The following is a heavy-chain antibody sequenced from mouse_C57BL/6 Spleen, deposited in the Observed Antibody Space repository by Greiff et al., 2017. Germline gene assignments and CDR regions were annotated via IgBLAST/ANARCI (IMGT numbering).Heavy chain of an antibody. CDR2: FYTGSGSI. CDR3: ARHEEGYYYGSSPGWFAY. Sequence: VQLQQSGAELVKPGASVKLSCKASGYTFTEYTIHWVKQRSGQGLEWSGWFYTGSGSIKYNEKFKDKATLTADKYSSTVYMELSRLTSEDSAVYFCARHEEGYYYGSSPGWFAYWVQVTLVTVSA. V-gene: IGHV1-62-2*01. D-gene: IGHD1-1*01. J-gene: IGHJ3*01. CDR1: GYTFTEYT.